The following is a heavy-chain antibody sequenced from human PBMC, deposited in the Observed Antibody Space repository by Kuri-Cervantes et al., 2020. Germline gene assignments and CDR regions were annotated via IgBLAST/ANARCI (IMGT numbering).Heavy chain of an antibody. D-gene: IGHD1-26*01. V-gene: IGHV1-58*01. Sequence: SVKVSCKASGFTFTSSAVQWVRQARGQRLEWIGWIVVGSGNTNYAQKFQGRVTITRDMSTSTAYMELSSLRSEDTAVYYCAAGLGGSYYFFDYWGQGTQVTVSS. CDR2: IVVGSGNT. CDR1: GFTFTSSA. J-gene: IGHJ4*02. CDR3: AAGLGGSYYFFDY.